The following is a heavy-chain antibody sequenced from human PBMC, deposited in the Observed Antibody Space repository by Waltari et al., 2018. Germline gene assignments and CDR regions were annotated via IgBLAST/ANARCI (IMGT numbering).Heavy chain of an antibody. CDR2: ISASGHAT. D-gene: IGHD1-7*01. V-gene: IGHV3-23*01. CDR1: GFTFSNYA. J-gene: IGHJ4*02. Sequence: EVQLLESGGGLVQPGGFLRLSCAASGFTFSNYAMTWVRPAPGKGLEWVSLISASGHATYYADSVKGRFTISRDNSKNTLYLQMNSLRAEDTAVYYCAVVLIGNYNSFFDDWGQGTLVTVSS. CDR3: AVVLIGNYNSFFDD.